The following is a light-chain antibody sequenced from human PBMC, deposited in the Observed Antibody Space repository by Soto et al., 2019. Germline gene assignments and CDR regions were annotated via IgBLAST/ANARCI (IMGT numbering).Light chain of an antibody. J-gene: IGKJ2*01. Sequence: EIVLTQSPGTLSLSPGERATLSCRASQSVSGSYLVWYQQKPGQAPRLLIYGASSRATGIPDRFSGSGSGTAFTLTISRLEPEDFAVYYCQQYGSSYTFGQGTKLEIK. CDR1: QSVSGSY. V-gene: IGKV3-20*01. CDR2: GAS. CDR3: QQYGSSYT.